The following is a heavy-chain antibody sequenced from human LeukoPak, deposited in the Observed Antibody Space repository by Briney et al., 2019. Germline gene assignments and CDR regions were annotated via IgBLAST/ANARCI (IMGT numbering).Heavy chain of an antibody. CDR3: ARDREVYQLLYRLSAFDI. Sequence: GGSLRLSCAASGFTFSSYWMSWVRQAPGKGLEWVANIKQDGSEKYYVDSVKGRFTISRDNAKNSLYLQMNSLRAEDTAVYYCARDREVYQLLYRLSAFDIWGQGTMVTVSS. CDR1: GFTFSSYW. V-gene: IGHV3-7*01. J-gene: IGHJ3*02. CDR2: IKQDGSEK. D-gene: IGHD2-2*02.